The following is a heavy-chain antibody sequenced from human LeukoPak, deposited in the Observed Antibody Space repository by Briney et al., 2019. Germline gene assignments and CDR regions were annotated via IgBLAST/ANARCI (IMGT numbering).Heavy chain of an antibody. CDR3: ARGGYSGYDPPFDY. Sequence: PGGSLRLSCAASGFTFSSYSMNWVRQAPGKGLEWVSYISSSSSTIYYADSVKGRFTISRDNAKNSLYLQMNSLRAEDTAVYYCARGGYSGYDPPFDYWGQGTLVTVSS. D-gene: IGHD5-12*01. CDR2: ISSSSSTI. V-gene: IGHV3-48*04. CDR1: GFTFSSYS. J-gene: IGHJ4*02.